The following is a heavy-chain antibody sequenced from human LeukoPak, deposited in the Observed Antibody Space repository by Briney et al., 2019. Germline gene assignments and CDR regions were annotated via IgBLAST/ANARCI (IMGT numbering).Heavy chain of an antibody. V-gene: IGHV3-33*08. J-gene: IGHJ4*02. CDR1: GFTFSSYA. Sequence: QPGASLRLSCAASGFTFSSYAMSWVRRAPGKGLEWVAVIWYDGSNKYYADSVKGRFTISRDNSKNTLYLQMNSLRAEDTAVYYCAREGTTGYLDWGQGTLVTVSS. CDR2: IWYDGSNK. D-gene: IGHD1-1*01. CDR3: AREGTTGYLD.